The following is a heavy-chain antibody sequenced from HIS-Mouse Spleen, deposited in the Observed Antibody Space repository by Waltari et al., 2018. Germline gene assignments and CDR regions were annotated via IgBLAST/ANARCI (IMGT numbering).Heavy chain of an antibody. CDR3: ARDPRWNDGIDY. V-gene: IGHV4-39*07. Sequence: QLQLQESVPGLVKPSETLSLTCTVSGCSISSSSYYWGWIRQPPGKGLEWIGSIYYSGSTYYNPSLKSRVTISVDTSKNQFSLKLSSVTAADTAVYYCARDPRWNDGIDYWGQGTLVTVSS. CDR2: IYYSGST. CDR1: GCSISSSSYY. J-gene: IGHJ4*02. D-gene: IGHD1-1*01.